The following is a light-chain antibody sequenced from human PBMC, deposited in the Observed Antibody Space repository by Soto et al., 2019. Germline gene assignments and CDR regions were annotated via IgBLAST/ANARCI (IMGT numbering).Light chain of an antibody. J-gene: IGKJ1*01. Sequence: IQMTQSPSSLSASIGDRVTITCRASQGIRNDLGWYQQKPGKAPKLLISGASSLQSGVPSRFSGSASGTEFTLTISSLQPDDIATYYCQQCHRYLTFGQGTKVDIK. V-gene: IGKV1-17*01. CDR1: QGIRND. CDR3: QQCHRYLT. CDR2: GAS.